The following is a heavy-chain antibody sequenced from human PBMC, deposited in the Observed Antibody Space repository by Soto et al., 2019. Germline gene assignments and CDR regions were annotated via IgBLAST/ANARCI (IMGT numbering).Heavy chain of an antibody. D-gene: IGHD6-13*01. CDR2: IYYSGST. Sequence: SETLSLTCTVSGGSISSGDYYWSWIRQPPGKGLEWIGYIYYSGSTYYNPSLKSRVTISVDTSKNQFSLKLSSVTAADTAVYYCASSIAAAGTWFDPWGQGTPVTVSS. CDR3: ASSIAAAGTWFDP. CDR1: GGSISSGDYY. V-gene: IGHV4-30-4*01. J-gene: IGHJ5*02.